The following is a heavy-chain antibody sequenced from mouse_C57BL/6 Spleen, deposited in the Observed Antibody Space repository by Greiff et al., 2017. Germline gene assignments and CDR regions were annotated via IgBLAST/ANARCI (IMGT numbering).Heavy chain of an antibody. Sequence: EVQGVESGGGLVQPGGSLSLSCAASGFTFTDYYMSWVRQPPGKALEWLGFLRNKANGYTTEYSASVKGRFTISRDNSQSILFLQMHALRAEDSATYYCARSNWDVDYAMDYWGQGTSVTVSS. D-gene: IGHD4-1*02. CDR3: ARSNWDVDYAMDY. J-gene: IGHJ4*01. CDR2: LRNKANGYTT. CDR1: GFTFTDYY. V-gene: IGHV7-3*01.